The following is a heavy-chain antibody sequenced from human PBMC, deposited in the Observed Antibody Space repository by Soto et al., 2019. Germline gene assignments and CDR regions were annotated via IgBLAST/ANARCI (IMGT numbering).Heavy chain of an antibody. CDR3: ARGGYYDNSWGKLSHYGLDV. D-gene: IGHD3-16*01. CDR1: GYTFIRYG. V-gene: IGHV1-18*01. J-gene: IGHJ6*02. Sequence: QVHLVQSAAEVKKPGASVKVSCKASGYTFIRYGITWVRQAPGQGLEWMGWISPYNDYTIYAQKLQGRVTMTTDTSPXXXYXXLRGLKSDDTAVYYCARGGYYDNSWGKLSHYGLDVWGQGTSVTVSS. CDR2: ISPYNDYT.